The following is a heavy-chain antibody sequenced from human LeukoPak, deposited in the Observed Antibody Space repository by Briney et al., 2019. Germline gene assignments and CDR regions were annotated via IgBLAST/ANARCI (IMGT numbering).Heavy chain of an antibody. CDR1: GFTFNKYV. J-gene: IGHJ6*02. D-gene: IGHD3-16*01. V-gene: IGHV3-30*18. Sequence: GGSLRLSCAASGFTFNKYVMHWVRQAPGKGLEWVAVISKDGSDKSYADSVKGRFTISRDHSKDTMFLQMNSLSTEDTAVYYCAKSRAHIMITLGDVWGQGTTVTVSS. CDR2: ISKDGSDK. CDR3: AKSRAHIMITLGDV.